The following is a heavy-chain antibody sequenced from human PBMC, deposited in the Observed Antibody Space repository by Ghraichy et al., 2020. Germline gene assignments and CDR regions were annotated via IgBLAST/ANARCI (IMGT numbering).Heavy chain of an antibody. Sequence: SQTLSLTCTVSGGSIRSSSYSWGWIRQPPGKGLEWIGTIYYSGSTYYNPSLKSRVTISVDTSKNQFSLKLSSVTAADTAVYSCARRPIPPGARELWTYYFDYWGKGTLVTVSS. CDR1: GGSIRSSSYS. D-gene: IGHD1-1*01. CDR3: ARRPIPPGARELWTYYFDY. J-gene: IGHJ4*02. CDR2: IYYSGST. V-gene: IGHV4-39*01.